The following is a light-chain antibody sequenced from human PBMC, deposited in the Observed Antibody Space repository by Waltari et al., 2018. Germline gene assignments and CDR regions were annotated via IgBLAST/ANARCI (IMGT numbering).Light chain of an antibody. CDR2: GNN. J-gene: IGLJ3*02. CDR1: SSNIGKGYD. V-gene: IGLV1-40*01. Sequence: SVLTQPPSVSGAPGQRVTISCTGSSSNIGKGYDVHWYQQLPGTAPKLLIYGNNNRPSGVPDRFSGSKSGTSASQAITGLQAEDEADYYCQSYDSSLSGSKVFGGGTKLTVL. CDR3: QSYDSSLSGSKV.